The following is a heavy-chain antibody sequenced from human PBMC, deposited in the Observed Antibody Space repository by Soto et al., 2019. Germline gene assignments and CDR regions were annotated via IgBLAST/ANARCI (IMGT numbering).Heavy chain of an antibody. CDR1: GYTFTSYA. V-gene: IGHV1-3*01. J-gene: IGHJ4*02. CDR2: INAGNGNT. CDR3: ARDLFVYSSSSPFDY. D-gene: IGHD6-6*01. Sequence: ASVKVSCKASGYTFTSYAMHWVRQAPGQRLEWMGWINAGNGNTKYSQKFQGRVTITRGTSASTAYMELSSLRSEDTAVYYCARDLFVYSSSSPFDYWGQGTLVTVSS.